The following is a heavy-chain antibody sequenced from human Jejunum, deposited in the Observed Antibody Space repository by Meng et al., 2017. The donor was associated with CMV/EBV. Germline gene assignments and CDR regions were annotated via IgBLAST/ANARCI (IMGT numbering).Heavy chain of an antibody. J-gene: IGHJ4*02. V-gene: IGHV4-38-2*01. Sequence: IRRGYYWGWIRQPPGKGLEWIGSIYHSGSTYYNPSLKSRVTISVDTSKNQFSLKLSSVTAADTAVYYCARSPRGYYYDSSGYFDYWGQGTLVTVSS. D-gene: IGHD3-22*01. CDR1: IRRGYY. CDR3: ARSPRGYYYDSSGYFDY. CDR2: IYHSGST.